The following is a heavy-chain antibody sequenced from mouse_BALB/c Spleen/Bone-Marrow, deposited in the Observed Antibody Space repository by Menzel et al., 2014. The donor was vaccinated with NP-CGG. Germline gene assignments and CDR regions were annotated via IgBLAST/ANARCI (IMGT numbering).Heavy chain of an antibody. CDR2: IDPANGNT. Sequence: VQLQQSGAELVKPGAPVKLSCTASGFNIKDTYMHWVKQRPEQGLEWIGRIDPANGNTQYDPKFQGKATITADTSSNTAYLQLSSLTSEDTAVYYCASYRYAWYFDVWGAGTTVTVSS. D-gene: IGHD2-14*01. V-gene: IGHV14-3*02. CDR1: GFNIKDTY. CDR3: ASYRYAWYFDV. J-gene: IGHJ1*01.